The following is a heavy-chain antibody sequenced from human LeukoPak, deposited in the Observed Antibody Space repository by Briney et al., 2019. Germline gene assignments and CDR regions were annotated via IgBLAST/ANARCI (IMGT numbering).Heavy chain of an antibody. J-gene: IGHJ5*02. D-gene: IGHD4-17*01. CDR1: GGSFSGYY. Sequence: SETLSLTCAVYGGSFSGYYWSWIRQPPGKGLEWIGEINHSGSTNYNPSLKSRVTISVDTSKNQFSLKLSSVTAADTAVYYCARGVGTDYGDLGWFDPWGQGTLVTVSS. CDR3: ARGVGTDYGDLGWFDP. V-gene: IGHV4-34*01. CDR2: INHSGST.